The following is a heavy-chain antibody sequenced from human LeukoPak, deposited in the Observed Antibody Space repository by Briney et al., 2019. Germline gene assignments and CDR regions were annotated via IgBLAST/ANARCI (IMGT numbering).Heavy chain of an antibody. V-gene: IGHV3-30*03. CDR3: AREGSGSPHYGMDV. CDR1: GFTFSSYG. Sequence: PGRSLRLSCAASGFTFSSYGMHWVRQAPGKGLEWVAVISYDGSNKYYADSVKGRFTISRDNAKNSLYLQMNSLRAEDTALYYCAREGSGSPHYGMDVWGQGTTVTVSS. J-gene: IGHJ6*02. CDR2: ISYDGSNK. D-gene: IGHD3-10*01.